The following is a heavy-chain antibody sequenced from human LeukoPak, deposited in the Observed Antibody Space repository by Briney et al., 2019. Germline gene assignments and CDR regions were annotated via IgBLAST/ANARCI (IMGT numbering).Heavy chain of an antibody. V-gene: IGHV3-15*01. Sequence: GGSLRLSCEGSGFTFTDDWMTWVRQAPGKGLEWTGRIKSMTDGGAIDYAAPVKGRFTVSRDDSRNTLYLQMSNLKTEDTAVYYCTIDYDYAWGSFRLGYWGQGTQVTVSS. CDR1: GFTFTDDW. CDR2: IKSMTDGGAI. J-gene: IGHJ4*02. D-gene: IGHD3-16*02. CDR3: TIDYDYAWGSFRLGY.